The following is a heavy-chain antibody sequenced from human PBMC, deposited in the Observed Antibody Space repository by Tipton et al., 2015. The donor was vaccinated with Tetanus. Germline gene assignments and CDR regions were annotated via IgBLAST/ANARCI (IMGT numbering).Heavy chain of an antibody. V-gene: IGHV4-31*03. J-gene: IGHJ6*02. D-gene: IGHD1-1*01. CDR3: ARERYIHYGMDV. CDR1: GGSISSGGFY. CDR2: IYDSGSI. Sequence: TLSLTCIVSGGSISSGGFYWSWVRQHPGKGPEWIGDIYDSGSIHYNPSLKSRVFISIDTSKNQFSLKMSSVTSADTAAYYCARERYIHYGMDVWGQGTTVTVSS.